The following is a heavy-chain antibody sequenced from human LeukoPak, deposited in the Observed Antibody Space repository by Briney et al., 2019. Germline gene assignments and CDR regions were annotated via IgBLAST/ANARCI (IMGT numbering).Heavy chain of an antibody. CDR3: ARDPTLLWFGELLSYYYYYGMDV. J-gene: IGHJ6*02. CDR1: GYTFTGYY. CDR2: INPKSGGT. D-gene: IGHD3-10*01. Sequence: GASVKVSCQASGYTFTGYYMHWVRQAPGQGLEWMGWINPKSGGTNYAQKFQGRVTMTRDTSISTAYMELSRLRSDDTAVYYCARDPTLLWFGELLSYYYYYGMDVWGQGTTVTVSS. V-gene: IGHV1-2*02.